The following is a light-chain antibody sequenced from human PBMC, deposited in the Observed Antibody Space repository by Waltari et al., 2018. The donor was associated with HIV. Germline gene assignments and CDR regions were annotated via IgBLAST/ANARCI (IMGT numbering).Light chain of an antibody. J-gene: IGKJ5*01. Sequence: QLTQSPSSLSASLGDKVTITCRASKNIKTFLNWYHVGPGKAPRLLIYGVADLPTGVPSRFIGGGSGTDFTLTINNLQPEDFASYFCQQTYSVSITFGPGTRLEI. CDR1: KNIKTF. CDR2: GVA. CDR3: QQTYSVSIT. V-gene: IGKV1-39*01.